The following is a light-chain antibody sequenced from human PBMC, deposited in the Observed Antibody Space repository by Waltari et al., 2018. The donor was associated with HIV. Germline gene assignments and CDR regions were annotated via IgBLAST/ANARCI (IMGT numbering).Light chain of an antibody. Sequence: QSVLTQPPSVSGAPGQTVTISCTGSSSNIGARFDVHWYQQIPGTAPKLLMYGNHRPSRVPDRFACFKSGTSASLAITGLQAGDEADYYCQTYDSSLSGSVVFGGGTKLTVL. CDR2: GN. V-gene: IGLV1-40*01. CDR1: SSNIGARFD. J-gene: IGLJ2*01. CDR3: QTYDSSLSGSVV.